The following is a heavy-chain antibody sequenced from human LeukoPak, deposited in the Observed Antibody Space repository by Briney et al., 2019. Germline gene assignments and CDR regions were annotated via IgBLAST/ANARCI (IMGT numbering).Heavy chain of an antibody. J-gene: IGHJ1*01. D-gene: IGHD4-17*01. CDR2: IYYSGTT. CDR3: ARGGRGLTTVTTTKYLFQH. V-gene: IGHV4-39*07. Sequence: SETLSLTCTVSGGLISISTYYWGWIRQPPGKGLEWIGSIYYSGTTHYNPSLKSRVTIAVDTSKNQFSLKLSSVTAADTAVYYCARGGRGLTTVTTTKYLFQHWGQGTLVTVSS. CDR1: GGLISISTYY.